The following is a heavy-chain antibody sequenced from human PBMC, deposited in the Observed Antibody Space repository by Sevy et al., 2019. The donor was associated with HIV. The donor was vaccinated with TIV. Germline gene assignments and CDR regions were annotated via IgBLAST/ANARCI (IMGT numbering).Heavy chain of an antibody. J-gene: IGHJ4*02. Sequence: GGSLRLSCEASGFTFSSYTMNWVRQSPEKGLEWVATFDRTDITHYADSVKGRFMFSRATAKNSLFLQMNSLRDDDTAMYFCVRDERAIASHFDYWGRGTLVAVSS. D-gene: IGHD2-21*01. CDR2: FDRTDIT. V-gene: IGHV3-48*02. CDR1: GFTFSSYT. CDR3: VRDERAIASHFDY.